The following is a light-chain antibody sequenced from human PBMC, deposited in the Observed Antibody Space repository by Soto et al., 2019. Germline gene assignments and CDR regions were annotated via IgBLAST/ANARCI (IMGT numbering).Light chain of an antibody. Sequence: DIQITQSPGNLSTSVEERVTISCRASQSINTWLAWYQQQPGKAPKLLIFDASNLESGVPSRFSGSGSETEFTLTITSLQPEDVATYYCQQYNSYSRTFGQGTKVDVK. V-gene: IGKV1-5*01. CDR3: QQYNSYSRT. CDR1: QSINTW. J-gene: IGKJ1*01. CDR2: DAS.